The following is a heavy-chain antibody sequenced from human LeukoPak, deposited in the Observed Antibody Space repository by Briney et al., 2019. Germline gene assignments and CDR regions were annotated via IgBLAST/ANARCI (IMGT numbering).Heavy chain of an antibody. Sequence: GRSLRLSCAASGFTFSSYSMNCVRQAPGKGLEWVSYITSSSTTIYYADSVKGRFTISRDNAKNSLYLQMNSLRDEDTAVYYCASGYSSSHYRYYFDYWGQGTLLTVSS. CDR1: GFTFSSYS. J-gene: IGHJ4*02. V-gene: IGHV3-48*02. D-gene: IGHD6-13*01. CDR2: ITSSSTTI. CDR3: ASGYSSSHYRYYFDY.